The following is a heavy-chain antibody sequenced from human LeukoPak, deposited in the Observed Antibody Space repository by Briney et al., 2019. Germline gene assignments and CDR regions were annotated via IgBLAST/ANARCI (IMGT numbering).Heavy chain of an antibody. CDR2: IYTSGST. J-gene: IGHJ3*02. V-gene: IGHV4-4*07. D-gene: IGHD4-17*01. Sequence: SETLSLTCTVSGCSISSYYWSWIRQPAGKGLEWIGRIYTSGSTNYNPSLKSRVTMSVDTSKNQFSLKLSSVTAADTAVYYCARSPTDYGDYLGDAFDIWGQGTMVTVSS. CDR1: GCSISSYY. CDR3: ARSPTDYGDYLGDAFDI.